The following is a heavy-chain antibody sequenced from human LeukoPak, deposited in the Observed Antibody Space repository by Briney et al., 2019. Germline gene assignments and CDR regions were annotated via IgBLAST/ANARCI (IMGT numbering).Heavy chain of an antibody. CDR1: GYTFTSYD. D-gene: IGHD4-23*01. CDR2: MNPNSGNT. CDR3: ARVRGKRTNWFDP. Sequence: ASVKVSCKASGYTFTSYDINWVRQATGQGLEWMGWMNPNSGNTGYAQKFQGRVTMTRNTSISTAYMELSSLRSGDTAVYYCARVRGKRTNWFDPWGQGTLVTVSS. J-gene: IGHJ5*02. V-gene: IGHV1-8*01.